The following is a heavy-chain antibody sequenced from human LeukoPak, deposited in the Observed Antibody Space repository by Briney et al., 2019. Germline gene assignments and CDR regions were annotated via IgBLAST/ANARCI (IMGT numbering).Heavy chain of an antibody. Sequence: GSLRLSCAASGFTFSSYSMNWVRQAPGKGLEWIGYIYYSGSTNYNPSLKSRVTISVDTSKNQFSLKLGSVTAADTAVYYCAREALLWFGEEVSGFDYWGQGTLVTVSS. V-gene: IGHV4-59*12. J-gene: IGHJ4*02. CDR1: GFTFSSYS. CDR2: IYYSGST. CDR3: AREALLWFGEEVSGFDY. D-gene: IGHD3-10*01.